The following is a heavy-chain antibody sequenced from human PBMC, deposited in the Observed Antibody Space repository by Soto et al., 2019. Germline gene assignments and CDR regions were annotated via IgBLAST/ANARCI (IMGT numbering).Heavy chain of an antibody. Sequence: EVQLVESGGGLVKPGGSLRLSCAASGFTFSNAWMSWVRQAPGKGLEWVGRIKSKTDGGTTDYAAPVKGRFTISRDDSKNTLYLQMNSLRVEDTAVYYCAKDRLAALNVGGMDVWGQGTTVTVSS. CDR2: IKSKTDGGTT. D-gene: IGHD6-13*01. CDR1: GFTFSNAW. CDR3: AKDRLAALNVGGMDV. V-gene: IGHV3-15*01. J-gene: IGHJ6*02.